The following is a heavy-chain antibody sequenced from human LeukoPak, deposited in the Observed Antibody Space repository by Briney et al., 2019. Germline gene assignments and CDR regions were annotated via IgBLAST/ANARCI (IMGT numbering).Heavy chain of an antibody. CDR1: GFTVGSSY. CDR2: IFSRGST. V-gene: IGHV3-66*01. D-gene: IGHD1-1*01. Sequence: GGSLRLSCAGSGFTVGSSYVSWVRQAPGRGLEWVSSIFSRGSTYRADSVKGRFTISRDNSRNTVYLQMNSLRAEDTAVYYCATGEFERWGRGTLVTVSA. J-gene: IGHJ4*02. CDR3: ATGEFER.